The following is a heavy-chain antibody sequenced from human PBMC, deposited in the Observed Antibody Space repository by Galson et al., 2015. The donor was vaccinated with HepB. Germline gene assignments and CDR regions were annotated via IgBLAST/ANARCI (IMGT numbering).Heavy chain of an antibody. J-gene: IGHJ4*02. CDR1: GFTFSRYA. CDR3: AKNRQQLV. CDR2: ISGSGGST. V-gene: IGHV3-23*01. Sequence: SLRLSCAASGFTFSRYAMSWVRQAPGKGLEWVSTISGSGGSTYYADSVKGRFSISRDNSKNTLYLQMNSLRAEDTAIYYCAKNRQQLVWGQGTLVTVSS. D-gene: IGHD6-13*01.